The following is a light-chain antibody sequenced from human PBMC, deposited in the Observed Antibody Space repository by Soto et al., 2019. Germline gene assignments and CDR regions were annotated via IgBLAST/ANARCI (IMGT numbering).Light chain of an antibody. Sequence: DIQMTQSPSSLSASVGDRVTLTCRASQGISSFLAWFQQKPGQAPKSLIYDASTLQSGVSSRFSGSGSDTQFSLTISSLQPEDFATYYCEQYHSYPASFGPGTKVEIK. CDR2: DAS. CDR1: QGISSF. CDR3: EQYHSYPAS. V-gene: IGKV1-16*01. J-gene: IGKJ1*01.